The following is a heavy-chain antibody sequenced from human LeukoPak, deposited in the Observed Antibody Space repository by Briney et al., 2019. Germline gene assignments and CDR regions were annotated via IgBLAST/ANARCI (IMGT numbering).Heavy chain of an antibody. V-gene: IGHV1-46*01. Sequence: GASVKVSCKASGYTFPSYFMHWVRQAPGQGPEWMGIINPTGGSTTYAQKFQGRVTMTTDTSTSTAYMELRSLRSDDTAVYYCARLHDFWSGYYDYWGQGTLVTVSS. CDR2: INPTGGST. CDR1: GYTFPSYF. J-gene: IGHJ4*02. D-gene: IGHD3-3*01. CDR3: ARLHDFWSGYYDY.